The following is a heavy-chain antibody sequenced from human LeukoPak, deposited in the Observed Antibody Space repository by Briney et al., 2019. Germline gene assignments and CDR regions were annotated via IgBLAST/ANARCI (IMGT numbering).Heavy chain of an antibody. Sequence: GGSLRLSCAASGFTFSSYWMHWVRQAPGKGLVWVSRINSDGSSTSYADSVKGRFTISRGNAKNTLYLQMNSLRAEDTAVYYCAREKSGSNAAFDYWGQGTLVTVSS. CDR3: AREKSGSNAAFDY. V-gene: IGHV3-74*01. D-gene: IGHD1-26*01. CDR2: INSDGSST. CDR1: GFTFSSYW. J-gene: IGHJ4*02.